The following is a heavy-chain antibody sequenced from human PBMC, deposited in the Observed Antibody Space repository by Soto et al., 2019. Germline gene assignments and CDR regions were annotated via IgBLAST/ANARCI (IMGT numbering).Heavy chain of an antibody. CDR2: ISSTGSSI. J-gene: IGHJ6*02. Sequence: EVQLVEWGGRLVQPGGSLRLSCAASGFPFSFYAMNWVRQVPGKGLEWISYISSTGSSIYYGDSVKGRFTVSRDNVDNSLNLQLNSLRDDDTAVYYCARDALSYGVNQRGMDVWGQGTTVTVSS. CDR3: ARDALSYGVNQRGMDV. V-gene: IGHV3-48*02. CDR1: GFPFSFYA. D-gene: IGHD4-17*01.